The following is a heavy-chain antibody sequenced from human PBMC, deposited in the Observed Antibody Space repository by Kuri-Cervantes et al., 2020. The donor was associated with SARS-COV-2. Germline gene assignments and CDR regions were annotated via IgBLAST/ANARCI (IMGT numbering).Heavy chain of an antibody. Sequence: GSLRLSCTVSAGYVSSGGYYWSWIRQPPGKGREWIGSIYYSGSTYYNPSLKSRVTISVDTSKNQFSLKLSSVTAADTAVYYCARQMMSSITIFGVVITRNWFDPWGQGTLVTVSS. CDR3: ARQMMSSITIFGVVITRNWFDP. J-gene: IGHJ5*02. CDR2: IYYSGST. CDR1: AGYVSSGGYY. V-gene: IGHV4-39*01. D-gene: IGHD3-3*01.